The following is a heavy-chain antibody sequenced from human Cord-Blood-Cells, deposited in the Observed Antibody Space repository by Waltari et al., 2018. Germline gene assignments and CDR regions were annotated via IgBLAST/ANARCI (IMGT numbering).Heavy chain of an antibody. CDR2: INHSGST. D-gene: IGHD4-17*01. CDR1: GGSFSGYY. CDR3: ARGEKMTTVTTSYNWFDP. Sequence: QVQLQQWGAGLLKPSETLSLTCAVYGGSFSGYYWSWTRQPPGKGLEWIGEINHSGSTNYNPSLKSRVTISVDTSKNQFSLKLSSVTAADTAVYYCARGEKMTTVTTSYNWFDPWGQGTLVTVSS. J-gene: IGHJ5*02. V-gene: IGHV4-34*01.